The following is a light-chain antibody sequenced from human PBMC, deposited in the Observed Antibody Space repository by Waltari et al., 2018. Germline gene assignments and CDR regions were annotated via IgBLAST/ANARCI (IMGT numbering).Light chain of an antibody. CDR2: KAS. J-gene: IGKJ1*01. CDR1: QNIKIW. V-gene: IGKV1-5*03. Sequence: DIQMTQSPSTLSASVGHIVTITCRASQNIKIWLTWYQQKPGNAPNLLFYKASSLQSGVPSTFSRSGSGTECALTINSLQPDEFATYYCQQYDTYPWTFGHGTKVEIK. CDR3: QQYDTYPWT.